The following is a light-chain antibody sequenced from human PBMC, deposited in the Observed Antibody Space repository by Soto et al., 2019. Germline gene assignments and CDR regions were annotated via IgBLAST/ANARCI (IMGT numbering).Light chain of an antibody. CDR3: QQYDSTPRT. V-gene: IGKV3-20*01. Sequence: EVVLTQSPGTLSLSPGESATLSCRASQSLSNSFLAWYQQKPGQAPRLLIYGASTRATGIPDRFRGSGSGTDFTLTIGRLEPEDFAVYYCQQYDSTPRTFGQGTKVDIK. J-gene: IGKJ1*01. CDR2: GAS. CDR1: QSLSNSF.